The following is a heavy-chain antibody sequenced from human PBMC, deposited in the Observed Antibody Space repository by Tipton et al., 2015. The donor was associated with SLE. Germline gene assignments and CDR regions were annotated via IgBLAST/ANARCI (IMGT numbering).Heavy chain of an antibody. CDR1: GGSISSQY. Sequence: TLSLTCTVSGGSISSQYWSWIRQPPGKGLEWIGYIYDSGSTNYNPSLKSRVTISVDTSKNQFSLKLSSVTAADTAVYYCARGLGSGWYDEYFQHWGQGTLVTVSS. J-gene: IGHJ1*01. D-gene: IGHD6-19*01. CDR3: ARGLGSGWYDEYFQH. CDR2: IYDSGST. V-gene: IGHV4-59*11.